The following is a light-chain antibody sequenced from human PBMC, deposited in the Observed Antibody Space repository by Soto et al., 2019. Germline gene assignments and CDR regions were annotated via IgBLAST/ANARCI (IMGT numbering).Light chain of an antibody. J-gene: IGKJ4*01. CDR2: WAA. CDR3: QQYYITPLT. V-gene: IGKV4-1*01. Sequence: DIVMTQSPDSLAVSLGERATINCKSSQSVLYSTNNKNYLAWYQQKPGQPPKLLIYWAATRESVVPDRFSGSGSGTDFTLTISSLQAEDGAVYYCQQYYITPLTFGGGTKVEIK. CDR1: QSVLYSTNNKNY.